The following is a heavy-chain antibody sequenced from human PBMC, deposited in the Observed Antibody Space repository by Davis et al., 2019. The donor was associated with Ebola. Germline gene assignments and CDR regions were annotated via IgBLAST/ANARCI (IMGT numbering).Heavy chain of an antibody. CDR1: GGSFSGYY. V-gene: IGHV4-34*01. J-gene: IGHJ6*03. CDR2: INHSGST. CDR3: ARGLVVPAAIRYYYYYMDV. Sequence: PSETLSLTCAVYGGSFSGYYWSWIRQPPGKGLEWIGEINHSGSTNYNPSLKSRVTISVDTSKNQFSLKLSSVTAADTAVYYCARGLVVPAAIRYYYYYMDVWGKGTTVTVSS. D-gene: IGHD2-2*02.